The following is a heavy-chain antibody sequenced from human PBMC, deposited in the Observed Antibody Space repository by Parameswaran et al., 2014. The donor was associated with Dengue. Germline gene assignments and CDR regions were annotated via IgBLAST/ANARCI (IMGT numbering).Heavy chain of an antibody. CDR2: VDHTGST. Sequence: WIRQPPGKGLEWIGEVDHTGSTNYNPSLKSRVTMSVDTSKNQFFLKLTSVTAADTAVYYCVRGLRYYHGSVRYYTDPYGLDVWGQGTSVTVSS. CDR3: VRGLRYYHGSVRYYTDPYGLDV. J-gene: IGHJ6*02. V-gene: IGHV4-34*01. D-gene: IGHD3-10*01.